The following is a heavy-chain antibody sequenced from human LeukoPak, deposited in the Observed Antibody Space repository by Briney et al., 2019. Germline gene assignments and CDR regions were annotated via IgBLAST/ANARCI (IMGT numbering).Heavy chain of an antibody. D-gene: IGHD3-9*01. Sequence: SVKVSCKASGGTFSSYAISWVRQAPGQGFEWMGGIIPIFGTANYAQKFQGRVTITTDESTSTAYMELSSLRSEDTAVYYCAREADWYQIKDAFDIWGQGTMVTVSS. J-gene: IGHJ3*02. V-gene: IGHV1-69*05. CDR3: AREADWYQIKDAFDI. CDR1: GGTFSSYA. CDR2: IIPIFGTA.